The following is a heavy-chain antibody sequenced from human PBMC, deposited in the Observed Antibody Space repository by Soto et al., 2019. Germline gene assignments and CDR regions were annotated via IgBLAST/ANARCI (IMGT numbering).Heavy chain of an antibody. CDR3: ARVGDRFDP. D-gene: IGHD3-16*01. Sequence: QVQLQESGPGLVKPSETLSLTCTVSGGSISSYYWSWIRQPPGKGLEWIGYIFYSGSTNYNPSLKSRLTISVATSQNQFSLKLISVTAADTAVYYCARVGDRFDPWGQGTLVTVSS. CDR1: GGSISSYY. CDR2: IFYSGST. J-gene: IGHJ5*02. V-gene: IGHV4-59*01.